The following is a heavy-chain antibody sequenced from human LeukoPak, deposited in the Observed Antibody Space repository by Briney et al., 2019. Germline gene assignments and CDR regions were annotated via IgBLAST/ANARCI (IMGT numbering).Heavy chain of an antibody. Sequence: GGSLRLSCAAPGFTFSSYLMSWVRQAPGKGLEWVASLKQDGSQKYYVDSVKGRFTISRDNGKNSLDLQMNSLRAEDTALYYCARVKDTNDDITFQHWGQGTLVTVSS. CDR1: GFTFSSYL. D-gene: IGHD3-9*01. CDR2: LKQDGSQK. V-gene: IGHV3-7*01. J-gene: IGHJ1*01. CDR3: ARVKDTNDDITFQH.